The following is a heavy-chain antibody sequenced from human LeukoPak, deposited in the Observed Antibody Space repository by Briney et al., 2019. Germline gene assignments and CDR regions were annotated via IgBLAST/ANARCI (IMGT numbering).Heavy chain of an antibody. CDR2: IRYDGSNK. CDR1: GFTFSTYG. D-gene: IGHD2-2*01. J-gene: IGHJ4*02. Sequence: GGSLRLSCAASGFTFSTYGMHWVRQAPGKGLEWVAFIRYDGSNKYYADSVKGRFTISRDNSKNTVYPQMNSLRAEDTAVYYCAAPGVPAATYYFDYWGQGTLVTVSS. CDR3: AAPGVPAATYYFDY. V-gene: IGHV3-30*02.